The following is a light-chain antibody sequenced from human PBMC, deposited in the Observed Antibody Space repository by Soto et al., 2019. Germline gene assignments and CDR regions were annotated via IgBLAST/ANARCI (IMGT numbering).Light chain of an antibody. CDR3: RIWHSSAPV. CDR1: SGINVGTYR. CDR2: YKSDSDK. J-gene: IGLJ2*01. V-gene: IGLV5-45*02. Sequence: QPVLTQPSSLSASPGASASLTCTLRSGINVGTYRIYWYQQKPGSPPQYLLRYKSDSDKQQGSGVPSRFSGSKDASANAGILRISGLQSEDEADYYCRIWHSSAPVFGGGTKVTVL.